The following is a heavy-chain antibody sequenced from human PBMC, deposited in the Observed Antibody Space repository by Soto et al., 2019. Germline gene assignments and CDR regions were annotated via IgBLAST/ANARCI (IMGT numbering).Heavy chain of an antibody. Sequence: EVQLVESGGGLVQPGGSLRLSCAASGFTFSSYWMSWVRQAPGKGLEWVANIKQDGSEKYYVDSVKGRFTISRDNAKNSLYLQMNSLRAEDTAVYYCAREFLLRNWYRIQVGYYYMDVWGKGTTVTVSS. J-gene: IGHJ6*03. V-gene: IGHV3-7*01. D-gene: IGHD1-20*01. CDR2: IKQDGSEK. CDR3: AREFLLRNWYRIQVGYYYMDV. CDR1: GFTFSSYW.